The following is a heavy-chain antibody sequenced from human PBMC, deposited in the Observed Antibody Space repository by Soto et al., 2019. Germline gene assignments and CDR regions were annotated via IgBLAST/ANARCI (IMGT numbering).Heavy chain of an antibody. Sequence: QLQLQESGSGLVRPSQTLSLTCAVSGGSISSGSYSWTWIRQPPGKGLEWIAYIYHTGSTYYNPSLKRRVPPSVDTSQNQFSLKLSSVTAADTAVYYCARARYCSGGSCYSDYWGQGTLVTVSS. J-gene: IGHJ4*02. CDR3: ARARYCSGGSCYSDY. V-gene: IGHV4-30-2*01. CDR2: IYHTGST. CDR1: GGSISSGSYS. D-gene: IGHD2-15*01.